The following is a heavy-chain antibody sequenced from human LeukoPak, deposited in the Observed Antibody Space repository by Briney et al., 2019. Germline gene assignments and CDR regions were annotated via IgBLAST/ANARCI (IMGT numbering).Heavy chain of an antibody. CDR1: GFTFSRYS. CDR3: AKFKGHYGDSEYYFDS. J-gene: IGHJ4*02. Sequence: PGGSLRLSCAASGFTFSRYSVNWVRQAPGKGLEWVSCITGSSDYIFYADSVRGRFTISRDNAKNSLFLQMNSLRAEDTAVYYCAKFKGHYGDSEYYFDSRGQGTLVTVSS. V-gene: IGHV3-21*01. CDR2: ITGSSDYI. D-gene: IGHD3-10*01.